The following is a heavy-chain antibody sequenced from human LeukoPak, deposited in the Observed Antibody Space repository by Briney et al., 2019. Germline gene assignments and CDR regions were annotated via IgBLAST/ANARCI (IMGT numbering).Heavy chain of an antibody. D-gene: IGHD6-19*01. V-gene: IGHV3-30*03. CDR1: GFTFSSYG. CDR2: ISYDGSNK. CDR3: AGGYSSGWYYFDY. J-gene: IGHJ4*02. Sequence: GGSLRLSCAASGFTFSSYGMHWVRQAPGKGLEWVAVISYDGSNKYYADSVKGRFTISRDNSKNTLYLQMNNLRAEDTAVYYCAGGYSSGWYYFDYWGQGTLVTVSS.